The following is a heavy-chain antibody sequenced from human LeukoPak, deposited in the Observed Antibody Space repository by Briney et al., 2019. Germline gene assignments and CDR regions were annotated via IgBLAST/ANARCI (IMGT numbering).Heavy chain of an antibody. CDR2: IYPGDSDT. CDR3: ARRDMVRGLDY. D-gene: IGHD3-10*01. J-gene: IGHJ4*02. V-gene: IGHV5-51*01. CDR1: GYTFTSYY. Sequence: ESLKISCKASGYTFTSYYIGWVRPMPGKGMEWMATIYPGDSDTTYSPFFQGQVTISADRSTSTAYLQWSSLKASDNAMYYCARRDMVRGLDYWGQGTLVTVSS.